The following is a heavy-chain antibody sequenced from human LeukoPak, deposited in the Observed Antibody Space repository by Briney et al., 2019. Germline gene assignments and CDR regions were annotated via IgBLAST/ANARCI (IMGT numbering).Heavy chain of an antibody. D-gene: IGHD6-6*01. CDR3: ARWALYSSSSWGYYFDY. CDR2: IYSGGST. Sequence: GGSLRLSCAASGFTVSSNYMSWVRQAPGKGLEWVSVIYSGGSTYYADSVKGRFTISRDNSKNTLYLQMNSLRAEDTAVYYCARWALYSSSSWGYYFDYWGQGTLLTVSS. J-gene: IGHJ4*02. V-gene: IGHV3-66*01. CDR1: GFTVSSNY.